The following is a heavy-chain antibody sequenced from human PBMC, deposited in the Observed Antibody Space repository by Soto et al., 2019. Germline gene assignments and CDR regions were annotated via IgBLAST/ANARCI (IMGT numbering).Heavy chain of an antibody. CDR2: IYYSGST. V-gene: IGHV4-30-4*01. CDR3: AREGGIVGATTVDY. Sequence: SETLSLSCTVSGVSISSGDYYWSWIRQPPGKGLEWIGYIYYSGSTYYNPSLKSRVTISVDTSKNQFSLQLSSVTAADTAVYYCAREGGIVGATTVDYWGQGTLVTVS. J-gene: IGHJ4*02. D-gene: IGHD1-26*01. CDR1: GVSISSGDYY.